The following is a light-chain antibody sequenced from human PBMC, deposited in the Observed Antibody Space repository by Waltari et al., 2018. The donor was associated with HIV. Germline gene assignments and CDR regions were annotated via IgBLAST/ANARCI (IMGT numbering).Light chain of an antibody. CDR1: SSNIGGTY. J-gene: IGLJ1*01. V-gene: IGLV1-51*01. CDR3: GTWDSSLSAYV. Sequence: QSVLTQPPPVSAAPGQKVPISSSGSSSNIGGTYVSWYQQPPGTAPKLLIYDNNKRPSGIPDRFSGSKSGPSATLGITGLQTGDEADYYCGTWDSSLSAYVFGTGTKVTVL. CDR2: DNN.